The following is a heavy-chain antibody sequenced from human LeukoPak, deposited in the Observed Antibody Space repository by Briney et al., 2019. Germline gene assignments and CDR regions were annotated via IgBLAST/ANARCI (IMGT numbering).Heavy chain of an antibody. CDR3: ARDNRDDFWSGYYYYYYYMDV. V-gene: IGHV4-38-2*02. CDR2: IYHSGST. D-gene: IGHD3-3*01. Sequence: SETLSLTCTVSGYSISSGYYWGWIRQPPGKGLEWIGSIYHSGSTYYNPSLKSRVTISVDTSKNQFSLKLSSVTAADTAVYCCARDNRDDFWSGYYYYYYYMDVWGKGTTVTVSS. J-gene: IGHJ6*03. CDR1: GYSISSGYY.